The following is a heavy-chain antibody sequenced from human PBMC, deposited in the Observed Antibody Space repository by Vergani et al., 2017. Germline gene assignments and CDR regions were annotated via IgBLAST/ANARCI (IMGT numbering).Heavy chain of an antibody. J-gene: IGHJ5*02. D-gene: IGHD3-10*01. CDR3: ARDGPGTWANWFDP. CDR1: GGSISSGSYY. Sequence: QVQLQESGPGLVKPSQTLSLTCTVSGGSISSGSYYWSWIRQPAGKGLEWIGRIYTSGSTNYNPSLKSRVTISVDTSKNQFSLKLSSVTAADTAVYYCARDGPGTWANWFDPWGQGTLVTVSS. CDR2: IYTSGST. V-gene: IGHV4-61*02.